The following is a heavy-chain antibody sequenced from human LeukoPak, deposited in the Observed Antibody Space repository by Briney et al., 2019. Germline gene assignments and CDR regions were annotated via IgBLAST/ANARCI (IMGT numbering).Heavy chain of an antibody. V-gene: IGHV3-23*01. D-gene: IGHD6-19*01. CDR3: AKTLRLAVAGFGLDY. CDR1: GFTVSNNY. Sequence: PGGSLRLSCAASGFTVSNNYMSWVRQAPGKGLEWVSGITGSGATTYYADSVKGRFTISRDNSKNTLYLQLNSLRAEDTAVYYCAKTLRLAVAGFGLDYWGQGALVTVSS. CDR2: ITGSGATT. J-gene: IGHJ4*02.